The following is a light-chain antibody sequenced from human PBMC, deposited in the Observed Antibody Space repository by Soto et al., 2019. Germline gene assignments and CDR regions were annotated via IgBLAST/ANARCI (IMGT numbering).Light chain of an antibody. CDR3: AAWDDSLNAYV. V-gene: IGLV1-44*01. Sequence: QCVRKRAPSGSGVPGGGGSISCSGSSFNVGSNTVNWYQQLPGTAPKLLIYSNNQRPSGVPDRFSGSKSGTSASLAISGLQSGDEADYYCAAWDDSLNAYVFATGTKVTVL. CDR1: SFNVGSNT. CDR2: SNN. J-gene: IGLJ1*01.